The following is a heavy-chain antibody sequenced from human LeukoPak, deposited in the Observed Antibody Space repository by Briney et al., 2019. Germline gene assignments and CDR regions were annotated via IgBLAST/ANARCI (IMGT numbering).Heavy chain of an antibody. J-gene: IGHJ3*02. CDR1: GFTFSSHW. Sequence: PGGSLRLSCAASGFTFSSHWMTWVRQAPGKGLEWVANIKEDGSKTFYVDSVKGRFTISRDNAKNSLYLQMNSLRAEDTAVYYCARDPYYYDSGSFAAFDIWGQGTMVTVSS. D-gene: IGHD3-10*01. V-gene: IGHV3-7*01. CDR2: IKEDGSKT. CDR3: ARDPYYYDSGSFAAFDI.